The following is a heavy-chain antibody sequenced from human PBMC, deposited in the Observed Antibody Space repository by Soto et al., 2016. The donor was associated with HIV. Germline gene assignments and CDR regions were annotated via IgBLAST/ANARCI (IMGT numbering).Heavy chain of an antibody. CDR2: INWNGGST. CDR3: ARDRGYYYGSGSSKAVYYYGMDV. J-gene: IGHJ6*02. Sequence: EVQLVESGGGVVWPGGSLRLSCAASGFTFDDYGMSWVRQAPGKGLEWVPGINWNGGSTTYADSVKGRFTISRDNAKNSLYLQMNSLRAEDTALYYCARDRGYYYGSGSSKAVYYYGMDVWGQGTTVTVSS. V-gene: IGHV3-20*04. D-gene: IGHD3-10*01. CDR1: GFTFDDYG.